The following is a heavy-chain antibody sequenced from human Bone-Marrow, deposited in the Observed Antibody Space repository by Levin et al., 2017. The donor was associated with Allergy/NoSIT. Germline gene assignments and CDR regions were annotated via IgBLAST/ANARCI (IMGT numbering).Heavy chain of an antibody. D-gene: IGHD2-15*01. J-gene: IGHJ4*02. CDR3: AKDRLRYCSGGSCYEGGY. V-gene: IGHV3-30*18. CDR1: GFTFSSYG. Sequence: GGSLRLSCAASGFTFSSYGMHWVRQAPGKGLEWVAVISYDGSNKYYADSVKGRFTISRDNSKNTLYLQMNSLRAEDTAVYYCAKDRLRYCSGGSCYEGGYWGQGTLVTVSS. CDR2: ISYDGSNK.